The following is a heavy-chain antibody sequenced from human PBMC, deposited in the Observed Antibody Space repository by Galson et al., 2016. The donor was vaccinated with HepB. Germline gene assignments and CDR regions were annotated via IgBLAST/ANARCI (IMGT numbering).Heavy chain of an antibody. V-gene: IGHV6-1*01. CDR2: TYYGSKWYN. Sequence: CAISGDSVSNNTAAWNWIRQSPSRGLEWLGRTYYGSKWYNDYALSVKGRITIKPDTSKNQLSLHLKSVTPEDTAVYYCASDKRPEETYSGFWSGYDAFDIWGQGTMVTVSS. D-gene: IGHD3-3*01. J-gene: IGHJ3*02. CDR1: GDSVSNNTAA. CDR3: ASDKRPEETYSGFWSGYDAFDI.